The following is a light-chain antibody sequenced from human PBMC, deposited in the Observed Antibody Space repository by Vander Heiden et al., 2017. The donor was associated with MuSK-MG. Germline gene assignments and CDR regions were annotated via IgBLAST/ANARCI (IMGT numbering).Light chain of an antibody. V-gene: IGLV2-14*03. J-gene: IGLJ1*01. CDR1: ISDVGGYDL. CDR3: SSYTGSGTLV. Sequence: QSALTQHASVSGSTEHSLTISCTGPISDVGGYDLVSWYQQYPGKAPKFMIYDVHIWPSGVSDRLSGSKSGNTASLTISGLQAEDEADYYCSSYTGSGTLVFGPGTKVTVL. CDR2: DVH.